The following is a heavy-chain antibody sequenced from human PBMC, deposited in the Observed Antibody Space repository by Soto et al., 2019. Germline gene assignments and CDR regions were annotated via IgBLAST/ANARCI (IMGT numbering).Heavy chain of an antibody. J-gene: IGHJ4*02. D-gene: IGHD3-16*01. V-gene: IGHV3-23*01. Sequence: EVQVLESGGCLVQPGGSLRLSCAASGFTFTSHVMSWVRQAPGKGLEWVSSIGGSGGSTYYADSVKGRFTVSRDNSKSTQYLQMNSLRVEDTAVYYCAKGWGDGWGQGTLVTVSS. CDR1: GFTFTSHV. CDR3: AKGWGDG. CDR2: IGGSGGST.